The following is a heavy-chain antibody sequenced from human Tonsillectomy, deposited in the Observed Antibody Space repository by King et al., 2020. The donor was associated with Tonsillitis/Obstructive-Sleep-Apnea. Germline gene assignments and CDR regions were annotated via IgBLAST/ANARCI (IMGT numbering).Heavy chain of an antibody. CDR2: ISSSGSNT. Sequence: VQLVESGGGLVKPGGSLRLSCAASGFTFSDYYMSWLRQAPGKGLEGVSYISSSGSNTNYADSVKGRFTISRDNAKSSLYLQMNSLRAEDTAVYYCAGLRITMVQGVIGAFYMDVWGKGTTVTVSS. CDR1: GFTFSDYY. V-gene: IGHV3-11*05. CDR3: AGLRITMVQGVIGAFYMDV. D-gene: IGHD3-10*01. J-gene: IGHJ6*03.